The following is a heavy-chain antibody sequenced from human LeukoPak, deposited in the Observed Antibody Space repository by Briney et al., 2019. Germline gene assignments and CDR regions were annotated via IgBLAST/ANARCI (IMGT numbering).Heavy chain of an antibody. CDR1: GGTFSSYA. CDR3: ARAEDDILTGYSTLDY. D-gene: IGHD3-9*01. Sequence: PPASVKVPCKASGGTFSSYAISWVRQAPGQGLEWMGGIIPIFGTANYAQKFQGRVTITADESTSTAYMELSSLRSEDTAVYYCARAEDDILTGYSTLDYWGQGTLVTVSS. V-gene: IGHV1-69*13. CDR2: IIPIFGTA. J-gene: IGHJ4*02.